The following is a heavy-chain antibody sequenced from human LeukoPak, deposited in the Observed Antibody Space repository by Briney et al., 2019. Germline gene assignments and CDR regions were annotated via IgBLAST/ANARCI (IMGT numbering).Heavy chain of an antibody. CDR1: GFTVSSSY. CDR2: IYSGGST. Sequence: GGSLRLSCAASGFTVSSSYMSWVRQAPGKGLEWVSVIYSGGSTYYADSVKGRFTISRDNSKNTLSLQMNSLRAEDTAVYYCARRGCSGGSCYVEELWFDPWGQGTLVTVSS. D-gene: IGHD2-15*01. V-gene: IGHV3-53*01. J-gene: IGHJ5*02. CDR3: ARRGCSGGSCYVEELWFDP.